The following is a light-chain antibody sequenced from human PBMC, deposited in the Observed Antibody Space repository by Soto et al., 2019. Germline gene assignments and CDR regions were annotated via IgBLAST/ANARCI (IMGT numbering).Light chain of an antibody. CDR1: QSVSTN. V-gene: IGKV3-15*01. J-gene: IGKJ1*01. CDR3: QQYYDWRT. CDR2: GAS. Sequence: EIVMTQSPATLSVSPGERATLSCRATQSVSTNLVWYQEKPGQAPTLLIYGASIRAPGIPARFSGSGSGTELTLTISSLQSEDFAVYYCQQYYDWRTFGPGTKVEI.